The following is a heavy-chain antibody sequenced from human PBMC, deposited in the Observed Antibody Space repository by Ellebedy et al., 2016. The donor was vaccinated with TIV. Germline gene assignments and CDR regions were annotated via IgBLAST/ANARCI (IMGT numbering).Heavy chain of an antibody. CDR3: ARDQRARATNGDYYHYGMDV. CDR1: GYTFTTHA. D-gene: IGHD4-11*01. CDR2: INGGNGDT. V-gene: IGHV1-3*01. Sequence: ASVKVSXXALGYTFTTHALHWVRQAPGQRLEWMGWINGGNGDTKYSQKFQGRVTIARDTSASTAYMELSSLSSEDTAVYYCARDQRARATNGDYYHYGMDVWGQGTTVTVSS. J-gene: IGHJ6*02.